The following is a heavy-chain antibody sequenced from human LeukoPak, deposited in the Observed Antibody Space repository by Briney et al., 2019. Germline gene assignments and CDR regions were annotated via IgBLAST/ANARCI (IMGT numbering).Heavy chain of an antibody. J-gene: IGHJ4*02. D-gene: IGHD2-8*02. Sequence: GGSLSLSCAASGFTFNNYWMHWVRQAPGKGLVCVSRINGDGRTTIYADSVKGRFTISRDNAKNTLYLQMNSLRVEDTAVYYCARMLTGSYYFDYWGQGALVTVSS. CDR3: ARMLTGSYYFDY. CDR2: INGDGRTT. CDR1: GFTFNNYW. V-gene: IGHV3-74*01.